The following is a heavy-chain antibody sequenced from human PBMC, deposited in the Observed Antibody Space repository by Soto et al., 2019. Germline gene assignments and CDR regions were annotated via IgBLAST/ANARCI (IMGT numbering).Heavy chain of an antibody. CDR3: AREKWSVVVAATPLYFDY. D-gene: IGHD2-15*01. J-gene: IGHJ4*02. V-gene: IGHV3-7*01. Sequence: GGSLRLSCAASGFTFSSYWMSWVRQAPGKGLEWVANIKQDGSEKYYVDSVKGRFTISRDNAKNSLYLQMNSLRAEDTASYYCAREKWSVVVAATPLYFDYWGQGTLVTVSS. CDR2: IKQDGSEK. CDR1: GFTFSSYW.